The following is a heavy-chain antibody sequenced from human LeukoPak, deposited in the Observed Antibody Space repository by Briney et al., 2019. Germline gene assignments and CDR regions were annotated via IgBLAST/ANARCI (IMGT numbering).Heavy chain of an antibody. CDR1: GFIFSTYW. J-gene: IGHJ6*02. V-gene: IGHV3-74*01. CDR2: INSDGGST. CDR3: ARDRLFGMDV. Sequence: GGSLRLSCAASGFIFSTYWMHWVRQAPGKGLVWVSRINSDGGSTTYADSVKGRFTISRDNAKNMLYLQMNSLRAEDTAVYYCARDRLFGMDVWGQGTTVTVSS.